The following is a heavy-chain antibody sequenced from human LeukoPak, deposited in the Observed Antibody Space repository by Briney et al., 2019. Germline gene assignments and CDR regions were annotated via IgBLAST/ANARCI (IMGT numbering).Heavy chain of an antibody. J-gene: IGHJ6*02. Sequence: GESLKISCKGSGYSFTSYWIGWVRQMPGKGLEWMGIIYPGDSDTRYSPSFQGQVTISADKSISTAYLQWSSLKASDTAMYYCARHSEALYYDYGMDVWGQGTTVTVSS. CDR1: GYSFTSYW. CDR3: ARHSEALYYDYGMDV. CDR2: IYPGDSDT. V-gene: IGHV5-51*01.